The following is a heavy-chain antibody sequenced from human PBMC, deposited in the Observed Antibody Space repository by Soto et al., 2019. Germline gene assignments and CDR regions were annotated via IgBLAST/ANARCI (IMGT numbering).Heavy chain of an antibody. J-gene: IGHJ5*02. CDR2: INAANGDT. D-gene: IGHD6-13*01. CDR3: VRRHVSATGIDWFDP. CDR1: GYTFTSYG. V-gene: IGHV1-3*01. Sequence: VKVSCKASGYTFTSYGIHWVRQAPGQRLEWMGWINAANGDTKYSPKFQGRVTITRDTSASTAYMELSSMRSEDTAVYYCVRRHVSATGIDWFDPWGQGTLVTVSS.